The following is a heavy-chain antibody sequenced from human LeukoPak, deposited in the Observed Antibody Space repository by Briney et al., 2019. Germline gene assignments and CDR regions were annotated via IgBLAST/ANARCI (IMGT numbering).Heavy chain of an antibody. CDR3: TRRGVPGGGVGVVVAATGFDP. CDR1: GFTVSSNY. J-gene: IGHJ5*02. D-gene: IGHD2-15*01. V-gene: IGHV3-73*01. Sequence: GGSLRLSCAASGFTVSSNYMSRVRQAPGKGLEWVGRIRSKANNYATAYAASVKGRFTISRDDPKNTAYLQMNSLKTEDTAVYYCTRRGVPGGGVGVVVAATGFDPWGQGTLVTVSS. CDR2: IRSKANNYAT.